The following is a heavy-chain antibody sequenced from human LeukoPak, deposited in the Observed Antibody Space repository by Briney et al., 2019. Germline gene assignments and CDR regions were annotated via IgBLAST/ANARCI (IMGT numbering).Heavy chain of an antibody. CDR1: GFTFGSYA. D-gene: IGHD6-13*01. Sequence: PGGSLRLSCAASGFTFGSYAMSWVRQTPGKSLEWVSIISNGGVTTYYADSVRGRFTISRDNSKDLLYLQMDSLRAEDTAVYYCVKLSTGSGSSFGFDSWGLGTLVTVSS. J-gene: IGHJ4*02. CDR2: ISNGGVTT. V-gene: IGHV3-23*01. CDR3: VKLSTGSGSSFGFDS.